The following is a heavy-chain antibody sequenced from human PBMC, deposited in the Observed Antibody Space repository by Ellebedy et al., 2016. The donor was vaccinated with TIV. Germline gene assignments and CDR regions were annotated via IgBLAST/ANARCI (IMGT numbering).Heavy chain of an antibody. CDR1: GFTFSSYW. CDR3: AKDQEDYVWGSYHPIGGYFDY. Sequence: GGSLRLSCAASGFTFSSYWMHWVRQAPGKGLVWVSRINSDGSSTSYADSVKGRFTISRDNAKNTLYLQMNSLRAEDTAVYYCAKDQEDYVWGSYHPIGGYFDYWGQGTLVTVSS. CDR2: INSDGSST. J-gene: IGHJ4*02. V-gene: IGHV3-74*01. D-gene: IGHD3-16*02.